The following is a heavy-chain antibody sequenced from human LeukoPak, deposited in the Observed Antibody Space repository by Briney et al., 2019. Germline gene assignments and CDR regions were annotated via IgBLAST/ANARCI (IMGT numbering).Heavy chain of an antibody. J-gene: IGHJ5*02. CDR1: GYTFTGYY. D-gene: IGHD6-19*01. V-gene: IGHV1-2*02. Sequence: ASVKVSCKASGYTFTGYYMHRVRQAPGQGLEWMGWINPNSGGTNYAQKFQGRVTMTRDTSISTAYMELSRLRSDDTAVYYCARELDSSGWANWFDPWGQGTLVTVSS. CDR3: ARELDSSGWANWFDP. CDR2: INPNSGGT.